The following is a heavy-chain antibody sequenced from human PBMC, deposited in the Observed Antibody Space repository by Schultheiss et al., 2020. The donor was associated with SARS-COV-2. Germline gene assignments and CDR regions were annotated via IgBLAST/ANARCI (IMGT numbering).Heavy chain of an antibody. CDR3: ARGLYSSSWHDAWLDV. CDR1: GFTFSKYW. J-gene: IGHJ6*04. CDR2: INQDGSEK. Sequence: GSLRLSCAASGFTFSKYWMSWVRQAPGKGLECVANINQDGSEKDYVDSVKGRFNISRDTSKNTLHLQMNSLRVDDTALYYCARGLYSSSWHDAWLDVWGKGTTVTVSS. V-gene: IGHV3-7*03. D-gene: IGHD6-13*01.